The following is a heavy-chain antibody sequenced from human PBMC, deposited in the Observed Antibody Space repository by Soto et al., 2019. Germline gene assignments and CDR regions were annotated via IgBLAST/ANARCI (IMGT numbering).Heavy chain of an antibody. Sequence: QLHLVQSGAVVKKPGASVTVYCSASGYPVTAYYMHWVRQAPGRGLEWMGGINPATGAAKYTQTCQGRVTMTRDTSTSTVFMELSGLTSEDTAVFYCARGGGVGVAGSAAFDMWGQGTLVTVSS. J-gene: IGHJ3*02. CDR2: INPATGAA. V-gene: IGHV1-2*02. CDR1: GYPVTAYY. CDR3: ARGGGVGVAGSAAFDM. D-gene: IGHD3-3*01.